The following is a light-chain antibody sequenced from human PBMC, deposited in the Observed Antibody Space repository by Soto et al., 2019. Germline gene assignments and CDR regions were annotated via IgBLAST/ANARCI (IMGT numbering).Light chain of an antibody. V-gene: IGKV1-27*01. CDR2: AAS. CDR1: QGISNY. J-gene: IGKJ1*01. CDR3: QKYASAHRT. Sequence: DIQMTQSPSSLSASVGDRVTITCRASQGISNYLAWYQQKPWKVPKLLIYAASTLQSAVPSRFSGSGSGTDFTLTISSLQPDDVETYYCQKYASAHRTFGEGPKVEIK.